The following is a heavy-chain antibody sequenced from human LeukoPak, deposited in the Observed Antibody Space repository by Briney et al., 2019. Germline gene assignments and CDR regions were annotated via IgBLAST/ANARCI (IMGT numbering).Heavy chain of an antibody. D-gene: IGHD3-10*01. Sequence: PGGSLRLSCAASGFTFSSYAMSWVRQAPGKGLEWVSAISGSGGSTYYADSVKGRFTISRDNSKNTLYLQMNSLRAGDTAVYYCAKDAQYYYGSGTYFDYWGQGTLVTVSS. CDR1: GFTFSSYA. CDR3: AKDAQYYYGSGTYFDY. CDR2: ISGSGGST. J-gene: IGHJ4*02. V-gene: IGHV3-23*01.